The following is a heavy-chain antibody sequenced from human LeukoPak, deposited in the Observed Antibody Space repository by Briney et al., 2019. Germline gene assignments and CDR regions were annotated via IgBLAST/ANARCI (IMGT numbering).Heavy chain of an antibody. D-gene: IGHD1-26*01. Sequence: PSQTLSLTCTVSGGSISSGGYYWSWIRQPPGKGLEWIGYIYHSGSTYYNPSLKSRATISVDTSKNHLSLKVNSVTAADTAVYYCARGASGTLYDAFDIWGRGTMVTVSS. J-gene: IGHJ3*02. CDR1: GGSISSGGYY. CDR2: IYHSGST. CDR3: ARGASGTLYDAFDI. V-gene: IGHV4-30-2*01.